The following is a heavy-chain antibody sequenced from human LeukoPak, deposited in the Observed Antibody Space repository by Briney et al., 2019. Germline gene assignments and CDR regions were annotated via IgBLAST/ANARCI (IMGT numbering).Heavy chain of an antibody. D-gene: IGHD2-2*02. CDR3: AKVNTAVPPAILGYFDY. CDR1: GFTFDDYA. J-gene: IGHJ4*02. CDR2: ISGSGGST. Sequence: GRSLRLSCAASGFTFDDYAMHWVRQAPGKGLGWVSAISGSGGSTYYADSVKGRFTISRDNSKNTLYLQMNTLRAEDTAVYYCAKVNTAVPPAILGYFDYWGQGTLVTVSS. V-gene: IGHV3-23*01.